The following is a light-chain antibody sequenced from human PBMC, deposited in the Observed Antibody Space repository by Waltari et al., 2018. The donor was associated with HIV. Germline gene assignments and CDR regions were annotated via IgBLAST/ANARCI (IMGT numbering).Light chain of an antibody. Sequence: EIVLTQSPGSLSLSPGESATLSCRASENVGSSYLAWYQHRPGQAPRLLIYGTSKRATGIPDRFSSGGSGTDFTLTLKRLEPEDFAVYYCHQYATSPRTFGGGTKVEVK. J-gene: IGKJ4*01. CDR3: HQYATSPRT. CDR2: GTS. V-gene: IGKV3-20*01. CDR1: ENVGSSY.